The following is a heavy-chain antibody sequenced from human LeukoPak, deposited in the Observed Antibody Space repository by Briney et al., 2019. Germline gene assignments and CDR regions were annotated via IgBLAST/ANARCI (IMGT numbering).Heavy chain of an antibody. CDR2: IYHSGST. J-gene: IGHJ5*02. D-gene: IGHD4-17*01. CDR3: ARHWSGDYAWFAP. CDR1: GGSISSGGYY. V-gene: IGHV4-61*08. Sequence: SETLSLTCTVSGGSISSGGYYWRWIRQPPGKGLEWIGYIYHSGSTNYNPSLKSRVTISLDTSKNQFSLKLSSVTAADTAVYYCARHWSGDYAWFAPWGQGTLVTVSS.